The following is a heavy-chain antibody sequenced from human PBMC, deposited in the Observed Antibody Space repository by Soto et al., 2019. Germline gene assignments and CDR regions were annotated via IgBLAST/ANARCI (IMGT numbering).Heavy chain of an antibody. CDR2: IIPIFGTA. Sequence: QVQLVQSGAEVKKPGSSVKVSCKASGGTFSSYAISWVRQAPGQGLEWMGGIIPIFGTANYAQKFQGRVTITADESTSTAYMELSSPRSEDTAVYYCAREGGNVAGTLSAYSNWGQGTLVTVSS. J-gene: IGHJ4*02. CDR1: GGTFSSYA. D-gene: IGHD6-13*01. V-gene: IGHV1-69*01. CDR3: AREGGNVAGTLSAYSN.